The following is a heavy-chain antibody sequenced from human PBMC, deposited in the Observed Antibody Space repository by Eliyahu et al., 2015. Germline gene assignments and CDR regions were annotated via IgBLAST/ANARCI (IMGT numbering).Heavy chain of an antibody. CDR3: ARTALGALQGYYDSSGYLDP. CDR1: GGTFSSYA. V-gene: IGHV1-69*01. J-gene: IGHJ5*02. D-gene: IGHD3-22*01. Sequence: QVQLVQSGAEVKKPGSSVKVSCKASGGTFSSYAISXVRQAPGXGLEWMGGIIPIFGTANYAQKFQGRVTITADESTSTAYMELSSLRSEDTAVYYCARTALGALQGYYDSSGYLDPWGQGTLVTVSS. CDR2: IIPIFGTA.